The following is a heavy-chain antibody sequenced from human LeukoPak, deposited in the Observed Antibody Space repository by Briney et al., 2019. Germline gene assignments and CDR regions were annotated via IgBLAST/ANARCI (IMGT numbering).Heavy chain of an antibody. CDR1: GYTLTELS. Sequence: GASVKVSCKVSGYTLTELSMHWVRQAPGQGLEWMGGIIPIFGTANYAQKFQGRVTITADKSTSTAYMELSSLRSEDTAVYYCARGGDYYIHNNWFDPWGQGTLVTVSS. V-gene: IGHV1-69*06. CDR3: ARGGDYYIHNNWFDP. J-gene: IGHJ5*02. CDR2: IIPIFGTA. D-gene: IGHD1-26*01.